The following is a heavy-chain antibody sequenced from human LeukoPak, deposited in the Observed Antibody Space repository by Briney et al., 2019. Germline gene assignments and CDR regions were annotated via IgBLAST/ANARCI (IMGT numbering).Heavy chain of an antibody. CDR2: INPNSGGT. V-gene: IGHV1-2*02. CDR3: ASKSPPDY. CDR1: GYTFTGYH. J-gene: IGHJ4*02. Sequence: GASVKVSCKASGYTFTGYHMHWVRPAPGQGLEWMGWINPNSGGTNYPQKFQGRVTMTRDTSISTAYMELSRLRSDDTAVYYCASKSPPDYWGQGTLVTVSS.